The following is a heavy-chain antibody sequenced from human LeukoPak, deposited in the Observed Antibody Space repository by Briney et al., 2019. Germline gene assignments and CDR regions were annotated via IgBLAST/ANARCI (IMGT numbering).Heavy chain of an antibody. CDR3: ATNRWFGEPDY. D-gene: IGHD3-10*01. Sequence: GGSLRLSCAASGFTFSNYWMSWVRQAPGKGLEWVANIKQDGSEEYYVGSVKGRFTISRNNAKNSLYLQMNSLRAEDTAVYYCATNRWFGEPDYWGQGTLVTVSS. V-gene: IGHV3-7*01. CDR2: IKQDGSEE. CDR1: GFTFSNYW. J-gene: IGHJ4*02.